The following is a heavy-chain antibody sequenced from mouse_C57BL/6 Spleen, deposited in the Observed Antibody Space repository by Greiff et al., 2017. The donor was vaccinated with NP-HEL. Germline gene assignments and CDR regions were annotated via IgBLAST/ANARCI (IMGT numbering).Heavy chain of an antibody. CDR1: GYTFTSYW. CDR2: IDPSDSYT. Sequence: QVQLQQPGAELVKPGASVKLSCKASGYTFTSYWMQWVKQRPGQGLEWIGEIDPSDSYTNYNQKFKGKATLTVDTSSSTAYMQLSSRTSEDSAVYYCARDQGDWGQGTTLTVSS. CDR3: ARDQGD. J-gene: IGHJ2*01. V-gene: IGHV1-50*01.